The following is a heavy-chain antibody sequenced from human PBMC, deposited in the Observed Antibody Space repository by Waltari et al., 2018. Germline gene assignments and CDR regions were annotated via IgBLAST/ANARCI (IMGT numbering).Heavy chain of an antibody. J-gene: IGHJ3*02. CDR1: GYSISSGYY. CDR3: ASPDYSSSWHDAFDI. V-gene: IGHV4-38-2*01. D-gene: IGHD6-13*01. Sequence: QVQLQESGPGLVKPSETLSLTCAVSGYSISSGYYWGWIRQPPGKGLEWIGSIHHSGSTYYNPSLKSRVTISVDTSKNQFSLKLSSVTAADTAVYYCASPDYSSSWHDAFDIWGQGTMVTVSS. CDR2: IHHSGST.